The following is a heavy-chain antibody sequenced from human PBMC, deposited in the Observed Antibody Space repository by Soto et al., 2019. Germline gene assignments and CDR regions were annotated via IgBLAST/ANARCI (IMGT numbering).Heavy chain of an antibody. J-gene: IGHJ4*01. D-gene: IGHD3-10*01. Sequence: GASVKVSCKASGYTFSKYDMNWVRQAPGQGLEWMGRISTNTGNPTYAQGFTGRFVFSLDTSVSTAYLQIGSLRAEDTAVYYCARDLNGSGPNFDYWG. CDR1: GYTFSKYD. CDR2: ISTNTGNP. V-gene: IGHV7-4-1*01. CDR3: ARDLNGSGPNFDY.